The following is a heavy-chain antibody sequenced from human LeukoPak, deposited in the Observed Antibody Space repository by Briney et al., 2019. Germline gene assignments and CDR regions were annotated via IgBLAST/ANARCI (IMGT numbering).Heavy chain of an antibody. J-gene: IGHJ4*02. Sequence: PSETQSLTCAVYGGSFSGYYWSWLRQPPGKGLEWIGEINHSGSTNYNPSLKSRVTISVDTSKNQFSLKLSSVTAADTAVYYCARGKRYYYFDYWGQGTLVTVSS. D-gene: IGHD1-1*01. CDR1: GGSFSGYY. V-gene: IGHV4-34*01. CDR3: ARGKRYYYFDY. CDR2: INHSGST.